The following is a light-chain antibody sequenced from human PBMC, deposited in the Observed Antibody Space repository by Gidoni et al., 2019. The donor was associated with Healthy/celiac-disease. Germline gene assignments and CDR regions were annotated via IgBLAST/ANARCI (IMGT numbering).Light chain of an antibody. Sequence: SVSSSNIGNNYVSWYQQLTGTAPKLLLYDNNKQPSGIPDRFSGSKTGTSATLALIGLQTGVVADYYCGTWDSRLSAFEFGGGTKLTVL. CDR2: DNN. CDR3: GTWDSRLSAFE. CDR1: SSNIGNNY. V-gene: IGLV1-51*01. J-gene: IGLJ3*02.